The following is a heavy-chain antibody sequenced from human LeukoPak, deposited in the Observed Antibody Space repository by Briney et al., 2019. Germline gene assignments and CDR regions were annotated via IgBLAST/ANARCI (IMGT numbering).Heavy chain of an antibody. V-gene: IGHV3-7*04. D-gene: IGHD1-1*01. J-gene: IGHJ4*02. Sequence: GSLRLSCAASGFTFNSYVMSWVRQAPGKGLEWVANIRPDGSGEYYVDSVKGRFTISRDNAKNSLYLQMNSLRVEDTAVYYCARSSNAAYFDYWGQGTLVTVSS. CDR1: GFTFNSYV. CDR2: IRPDGSGE. CDR3: ARSSNAAYFDY.